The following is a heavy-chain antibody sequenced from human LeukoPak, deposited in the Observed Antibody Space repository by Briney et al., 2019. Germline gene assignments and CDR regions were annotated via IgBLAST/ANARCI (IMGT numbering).Heavy chain of an antibody. CDR3: ARPSGDY. J-gene: IGHJ4*02. V-gene: IGHV3-11*06. CDR2: ISGSTSSN. CDR1: GFRFSDYY. Sequence: GGSLRLSCTASGFRFSDYYMSWIRQTPGKGLEWISYISGSTSSNYTAYSDSVKGRFTISRDNAKNSLYLQMKNLRPEDTAIYYCARPSGDYWGQGILVSVSS.